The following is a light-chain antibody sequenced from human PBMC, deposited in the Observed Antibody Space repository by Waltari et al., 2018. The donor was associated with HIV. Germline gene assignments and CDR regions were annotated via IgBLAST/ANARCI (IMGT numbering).Light chain of an antibody. CDR2: SNI. J-gene: IGLJ2*01. CDR3: GSWDDSLNGHVV. V-gene: IGLV1-44*01. CDR1: SSNIGGNA. Sequence: QSVLTQPPSASGALGQRVSIFCSGSSSNIGGNAVNWYQQLPGPAPKLRIASNIQRPSGVPDRFFASKSGTSASLAISGLQSEDEADYYCGSWDDSLNGHVVFGGGTKLTVL.